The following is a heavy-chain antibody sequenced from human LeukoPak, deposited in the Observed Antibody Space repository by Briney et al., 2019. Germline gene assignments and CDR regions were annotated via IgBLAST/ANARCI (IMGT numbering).Heavy chain of an antibody. CDR2: INPNSGGT. V-gene: IGHV1-2*02. Sequence: GASVTVSCKASGYTFTGYYMHWVRQAPGQGLEWMGWINPNSGGTNYAQKFQGRVTMTRDTSISTAYMELSRLRSDDTAVYYCARWRVDCSSTSCYDAFDYWGQGTLVTVSS. D-gene: IGHD2-2*01. CDR3: ARWRVDCSSTSCYDAFDY. CDR1: GYTFTGYY. J-gene: IGHJ4*02.